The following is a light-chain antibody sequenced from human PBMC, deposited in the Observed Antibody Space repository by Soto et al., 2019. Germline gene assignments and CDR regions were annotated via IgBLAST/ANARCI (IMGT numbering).Light chain of an antibody. CDR3: CSYTSLSTVV. V-gene: IGLV2-14*01. J-gene: IGLJ2*01. Sequence: QSVLTQPASVSGSPGQSITISCTGTSSDVGGYNHVSWYQHSPGKAPKLILFAVSDRPSGVSHRFSGSKSGNTASLTISGLQTEDEADYYCCSYTSLSTVVFGGGTKLTVL. CDR2: AVS. CDR1: SSDVGGYNH.